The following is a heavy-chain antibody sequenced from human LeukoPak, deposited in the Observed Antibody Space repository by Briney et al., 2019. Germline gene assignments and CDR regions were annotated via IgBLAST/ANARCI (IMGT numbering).Heavy chain of an antibody. CDR3: ARERYYYGSGEKDY. D-gene: IGHD3-10*01. CDR1: GGSISSGSYY. J-gene: IGHJ4*02. Sequence: SETPSLTCTVSGGSISSGSYYWSWIRQPAGKGLEWIGRIYTSGSTNYNPSLKSRVTISVDTSKNQFSLKLSSVTAADTAVYYCARERYYYGSGEKDYWGQGTLVTVSS. CDR2: IYTSGST. V-gene: IGHV4-61*02.